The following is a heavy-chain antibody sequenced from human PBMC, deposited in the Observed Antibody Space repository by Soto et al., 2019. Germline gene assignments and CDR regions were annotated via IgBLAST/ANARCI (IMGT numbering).Heavy chain of an antibody. CDR1: GFTFDISG. CDR3: AKDSYSNYGYSDF. CDR2: IPSDGSKK. V-gene: IGHV3-30*18. J-gene: IGHJ4*02. Sequence: QVQLVESGGGVVQPGRSLRLSCAASGFTFDISGMQWVRQAPGTGLEWVAGIPSDGSKKFYVDSVKGRFTISRDNSKNTLYLQMNSLRADDTAVYYCAKDSYSNYGYSDFWGQGTLVTVSS. D-gene: IGHD4-4*01.